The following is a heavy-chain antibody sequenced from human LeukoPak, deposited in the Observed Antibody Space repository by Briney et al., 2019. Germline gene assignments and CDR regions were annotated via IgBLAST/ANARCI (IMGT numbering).Heavy chain of an antibody. CDR2: INSDGGTT. CDR1: GFTSGTYW. V-gene: IGHV3-74*01. CDR3: ATDYYVSGSYYRLFY. D-gene: IGHD3-10*01. Sequence: GGSLRLSCAASGFTSGTYWMHWVRQAPGKGLVWVSGINSDGGTTTYADSVKGRFTISRDNAKNTLYLQMNNLRAEDTAIYYCATDYYVSGSYYRLFYWGQGTLVTVSS. J-gene: IGHJ4*02.